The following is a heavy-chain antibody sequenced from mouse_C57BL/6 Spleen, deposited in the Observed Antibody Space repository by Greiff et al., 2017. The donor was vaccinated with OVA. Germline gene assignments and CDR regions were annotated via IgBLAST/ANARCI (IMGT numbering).Heavy chain of an antibody. J-gene: IGHJ2*01. Sequence: QVQLQQPGAELVKPGASVKLSCKASGYTFTSYWMQWVKQRPGQGLEWIGEIDPSDSYTNYNQKFKGKATLTVDTSSSTAYMQLSSRTSEDSAVYYCARRGDYDGYFDYWGQGTTLTVSS. V-gene: IGHV1-50*01. D-gene: IGHD2-4*01. CDR2: IDPSDSYT. CDR3: ARRGDYDGYFDY. CDR1: GYTFTSYW.